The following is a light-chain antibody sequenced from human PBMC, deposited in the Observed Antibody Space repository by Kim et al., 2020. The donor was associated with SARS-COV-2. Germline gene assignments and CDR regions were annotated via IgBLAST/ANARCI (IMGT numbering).Light chain of an antibody. V-gene: IGLV3-1*01. J-gene: IGLJ2*01. CDR3: QALDGTSVV. CDR1: KLGDKY. CDR2: QDN. Sequence: SYELTQPPSVSMSPGQTASITCSGDKLGDKYACWYQQKPGQSPLMLIYQDNKRPSGIPERFSGSKSGDTATLAISGTQAMDEADYYCQALDGTSVVFGGGTQLTVL.